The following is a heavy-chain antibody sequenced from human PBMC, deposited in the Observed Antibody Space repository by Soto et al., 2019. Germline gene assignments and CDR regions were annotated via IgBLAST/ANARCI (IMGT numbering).Heavy chain of an antibody. CDR3: ARVSSIAARPVAY. CDR2: IYHSGST. Sequence: LSLTCAVSGYSISSGYYWGWIRQPPGKGLEWIGSIYHSGSTYYNPSLKSRVTISVDTSKNQFSLKLSSVTAADTAVYYCARVSSIAARPVAYWGQGTLVTVSS. D-gene: IGHD6-6*01. V-gene: IGHV4-38-2*01. J-gene: IGHJ4*02. CDR1: GYSISSGYY.